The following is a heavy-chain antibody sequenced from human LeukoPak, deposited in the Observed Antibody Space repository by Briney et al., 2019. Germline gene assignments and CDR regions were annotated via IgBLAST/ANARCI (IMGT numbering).Heavy chain of an antibody. CDR2: IYSGDSEI. CDR1: GYSFTSYW. J-gene: IGHJ3*02. V-gene: IGHV5-51*01. CDR3: ASRLVVGSGSYWAFDI. Sequence: GEALKISCKGSGYSFTSYWIGWVRQMPGKGLEWMGIIYSGDSEIRYSPSFQGRVTISADKSISTAYPQWSSLKASDTAMYYCASRLVVGSGSYWAFDIWGQGTMVTVSS. D-gene: IGHD3-10*01.